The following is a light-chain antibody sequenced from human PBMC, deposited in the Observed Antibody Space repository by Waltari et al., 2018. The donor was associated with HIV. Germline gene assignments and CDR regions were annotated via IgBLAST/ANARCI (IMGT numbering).Light chain of an antibody. CDR3: QQLHTFPLT. CDR2: DAS. J-gene: IGKJ4*01. V-gene: IGKV1-9*01. CDR1: QDISDF. Sequence: DIHLTQSPSFLSASAGDRVTVAFRASQDISDFLAWYQQNPGIAPRLLIYDASTLYTGVPSRFRGSGSGTEFTLTISSLQPEDFASYYCQQLHTFPLTFGGGTKV.